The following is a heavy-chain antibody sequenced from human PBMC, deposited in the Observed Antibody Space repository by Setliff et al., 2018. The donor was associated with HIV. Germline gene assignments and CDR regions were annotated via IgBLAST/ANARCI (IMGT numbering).Heavy chain of an antibody. J-gene: IGHJ5*02. CDR1: GYIFTDYF. CDR3: AREDGYTYRNWFDP. Sequence: RASVKVSCKASGYIFTDYFIHWVRQAPGQGLEWMGWINPKSGGTNFAQKLRGRVTMTRDTSISTAYMELTNLRSDDTAVYYCAREDGYTYRNWFDPWGQGTLVTVSS. D-gene: IGHD5-12*01. V-gene: IGHV1-2*02. CDR2: INPKSGGT.